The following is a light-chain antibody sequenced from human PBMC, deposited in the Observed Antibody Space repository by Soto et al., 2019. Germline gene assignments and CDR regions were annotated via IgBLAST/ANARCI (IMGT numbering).Light chain of an antibody. J-gene: IGKJ2*01. V-gene: IGKV1-39*01. CDR2: AAS. Sequence: DIQMTQSPSSLSASVGDTVTIACRASQSISSYLTWYHQKPGKAPNLLIYAASTLQTRVPLRFSASGSGTDFNFSITGLQPEDSATYYCQHSFSSPPTFGQGTKLEI. CDR1: QSISSY. CDR3: QHSFSSPPT.